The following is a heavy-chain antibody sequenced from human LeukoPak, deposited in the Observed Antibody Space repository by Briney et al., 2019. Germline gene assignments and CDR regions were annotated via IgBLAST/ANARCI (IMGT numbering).Heavy chain of an antibody. CDR1: GGSISSYY. D-gene: IGHD2-15*01. J-gene: IGHJ5*02. CDR2: IYYSGST. Sequence: PSETLSLTCTVSGGSISSYYWSWIRQPPGKGLEWIGYIYYSGSTNYNPSLKSRVTMSVDTSKNQFSLKLSSVTAADTAVYYCARRQVGLRRDLWFDPWGQGTLVTVSS. V-gene: IGHV4-59*12. CDR3: ARRQVGLRRDLWFDP.